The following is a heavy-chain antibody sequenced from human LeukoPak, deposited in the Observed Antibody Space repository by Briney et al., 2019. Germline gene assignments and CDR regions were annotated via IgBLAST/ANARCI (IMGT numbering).Heavy chain of an antibody. D-gene: IGHD5-12*01. V-gene: IGHV4-59*08. CDR2: IYSSGST. CDR3: ARRYSGYGNAFDI. Sequence: PSETLSLTCTVSGGSISSYYWSWIRQPPGKGLEWIGYIYSSGSTNYSPSLKSRVTISVDTSKNQFSLKLYSVTAADTAVYYCARRYSGYGNAFDIWGQGTMVTVSS. CDR1: GGSISSYY. J-gene: IGHJ3*02.